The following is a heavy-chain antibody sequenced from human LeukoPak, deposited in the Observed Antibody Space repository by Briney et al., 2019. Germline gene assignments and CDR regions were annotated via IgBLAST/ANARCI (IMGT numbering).Heavy chain of an antibody. CDR2: ISSSGSTI. D-gene: IGHD3-10*01. CDR3: ARDSHSMVRGVSDY. V-gene: IGHV3-48*03. J-gene: IGHJ4*02. CDR1: GFTFSSYE. Sequence: GGSLRLSCAASGFTFSSYEMNWVRQAPGKGLEWVSYISSSGSTIYYADSVKGRFTISRDNAKNSLYLQMNSLRAEDTAVYYCARDSHSMVRGVSDYWGQGTLVTVSS.